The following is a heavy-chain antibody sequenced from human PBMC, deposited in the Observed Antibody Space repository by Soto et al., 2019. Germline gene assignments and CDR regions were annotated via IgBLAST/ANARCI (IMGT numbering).Heavy chain of an antibody. CDR1: GFYFSEYA. J-gene: IGHJ6*02. CDR2: IWYDGGVR. V-gene: IGHV3-33*01. CDR3: ARELKPRAVDV. Sequence: PGGSLRLSCAASGFYFSEYAMHWVRQAPGKGLEWVADIWYDGGVRYYADSVKGRFTVSRDNPKSILYLQMNSLRADDTAVYYCARELKPRAVDVWGQGTTVTVSS.